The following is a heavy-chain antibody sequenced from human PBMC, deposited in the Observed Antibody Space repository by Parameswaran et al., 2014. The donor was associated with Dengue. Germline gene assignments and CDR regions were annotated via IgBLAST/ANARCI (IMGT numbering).Heavy chain of an antibody. CDR2: IKQDGSEK. V-gene: IGHV3-7*01. D-gene: IGHD2-15*01. J-gene: IGHJ6*03. CDR3: ARSAPHLTLFYYYYYMDV. Sequence: VRQAPGKGLEWVANIKQDGSEKYYVDSVKGRFTISRDNAKNSLYLQMNSLRAEDTAVYYCARSAPHLTLFYYYYYMDVWGKGTTVTVSS.